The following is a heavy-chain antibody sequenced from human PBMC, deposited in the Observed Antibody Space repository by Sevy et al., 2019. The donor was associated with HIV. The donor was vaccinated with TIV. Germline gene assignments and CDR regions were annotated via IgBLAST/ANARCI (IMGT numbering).Heavy chain of an antibody. CDR3: TGEVGYYASGNSPMDV. D-gene: IGHD3-10*01. CDR2: IYRRGST. Sequence: SETLSLTCAVSGGSISSSNWWSWVRQHPGKGLEWIGEIYRRGSTRYNPSLQSRVTISVDRSKNEVSLNLSSLNAADTAVYYCTGEVGYYASGNSPMDVWGKGTTVTVSS. J-gene: IGHJ6*03. CDR1: GGSISSSNW. V-gene: IGHV4-4*02.